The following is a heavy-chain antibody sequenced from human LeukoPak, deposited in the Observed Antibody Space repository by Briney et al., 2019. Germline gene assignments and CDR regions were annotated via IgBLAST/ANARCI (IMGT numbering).Heavy chain of an antibody. CDR3: ARDAPSYGSGSY. CDR2: ISSSSSYI. V-gene: IGHV3-21*01. CDR1: GFTFSSYS. J-gene: IGHJ4*02. D-gene: IGHD3-10*01. Sequence: GGSLRLSCAASGFTFSSYSMNWVRQAPGEGLEWVSSISSSSSYIYYADSVKGRFTISRDNAKNSLYLQMNSLRAEDTAVYYCARDAPSYGSGSYWGQGTLVTVSS.